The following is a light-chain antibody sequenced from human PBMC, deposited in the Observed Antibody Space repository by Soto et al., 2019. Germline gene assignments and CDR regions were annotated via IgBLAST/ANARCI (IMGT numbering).Light chain of an antibody. V-gene: IGKV1-12*01. CDR3: QQSYNTPQT. J-gene: IGKJ1*01. CDR2: DTS. Sequence: DIQMTQSPSSVSASVGDRVTITCRASQGISSWLAWYQQKPEKAPKLVIYDTSTLVSGVPPRFTGSGSGTDFTLTITSLQPEDSATYYCQQSYNTPQTFGQGTKVEIK. CDR1: QGISSW.